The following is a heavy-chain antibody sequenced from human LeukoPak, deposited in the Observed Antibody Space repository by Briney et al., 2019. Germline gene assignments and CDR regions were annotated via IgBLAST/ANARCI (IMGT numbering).Heavy chain of an antibody. CDR3: ARAFRGTDLYWFDP. J-gene: IGHJ5*02. D-gene: IGHD2-8*02. CDR1: GYTFTGYY. Sequence: ASVKVSCKASGYTFTGYYIHWVRQAPGQGLEWMGWINPNSGGTNYAQKFQGRVTMTRDTSISTAYMELSRLRSDDTAVYYCARAFRGTDLYWFDPWGQGTLVTVSP. V-gene: IGHV1-2*02. CDR2: INPNSGGT.